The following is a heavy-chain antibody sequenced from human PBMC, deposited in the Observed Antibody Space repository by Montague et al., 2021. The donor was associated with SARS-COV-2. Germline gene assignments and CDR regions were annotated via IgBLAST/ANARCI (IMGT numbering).Heavy chain of an antibody. J-gene: IGHJ6*02. V-gene: IGHV4-39*07. Sequence: SETLSLTCTVSGGSISSSSYYWGWIRPPPGKGLEWIGSIYYSGSTYYNPSLKSRVTISVDTSKNQFSLKLSSVTAADTVVYYCARAGSLRYDFLSCPRECYYGMDVWGQGTTVTVSS. CDR3: ARAGSLRYDFLSCPRECYYGMDV. CDR1: GGSISSSSYY. D-gene: IGHD3-3*01. CDR2: IYYSGST.